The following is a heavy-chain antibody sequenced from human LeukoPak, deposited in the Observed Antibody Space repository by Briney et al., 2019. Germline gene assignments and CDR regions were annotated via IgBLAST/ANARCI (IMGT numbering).Heavy chain of an antibody. CDR1: GFTFSSYS. Sequence: GGSLRLSCAASGFTFSSYSMNWVRQAPGKGLEWVSSISSSSSYIYYADSVKGRFTISRDNAKNSLYPQMNSLRAEDTAVYYCARGGCSGGSCYGAFDIWGQGTMVTVSS. V-gene: IGHV3-21*01. D-gene: IGHD2-15*01. J-gene: IGHJ3*02. CDR3: ARGGCSGGSCYGAFDI. CDR2: ISSSSSYI.